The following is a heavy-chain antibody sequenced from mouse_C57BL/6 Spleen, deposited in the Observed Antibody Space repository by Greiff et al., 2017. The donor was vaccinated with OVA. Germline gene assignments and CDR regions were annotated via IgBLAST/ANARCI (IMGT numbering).Heavy chain of an antibody. J-gene: IGHJ2*01. V-gene: IGHV1-69*01. CDR2: IDPSDSYT. CDR3: TVVNY. Sequence: QVQLQQPGAELVMPGASVKLSCKASGYTFTSYWMHWVKQRPGQGLEWIGEIDPSDSYTNYHQKFKGKSTLTVDKSSSTADMQLSSLTSEDAAVYDCTVVNYWGQGTTLTVSS. D-gene: IGHD1-1*01. CDR1: GYTFTSYW.